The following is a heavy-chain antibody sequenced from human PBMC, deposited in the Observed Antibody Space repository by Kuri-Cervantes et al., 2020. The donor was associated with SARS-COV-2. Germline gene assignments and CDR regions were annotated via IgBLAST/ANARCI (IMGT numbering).Heavy chain of an antibody. J-gene: IGHJ6*03. V-gene: IGHV5-51*01. D-gene: IGHD1-26*01. CDR1: GYSFTNYW. CDR2: IYPADSDT. CDR3: VRRAYRDQVDYHYMDV. Sequence: GGFLRLSCKGSGYSFTNYWIGWVRQMPGKGLEWMGIIYPADSDTRYSPSFQGQVTISADKSISTAFLQWSSLQASDTAMYCCVRRAYRDQVDYHYMDVWGKGTTVTVSS.